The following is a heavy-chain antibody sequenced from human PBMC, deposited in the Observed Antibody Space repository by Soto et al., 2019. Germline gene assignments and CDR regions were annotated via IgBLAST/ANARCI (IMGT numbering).Heavy chain of an antibody. CDR3: ASANSSGWYRQGAFDI. J-gene: IGHJ3*02. CDR2: IYYSGST. D-gene: IGHD6-19*01. V-gene: IGHV4-39*01. CDR1: GGSISSSSYY. Sequence: QLQLQESGPGLVKPSETLSLTCTVSGGSISSSSYYWGWIRQPPGKGLEWIGSIYYSGSTYYNPSLKSRVPISLDTSKNQFSLKLSSVTAADTAVYYCASANSSGWYRQGAFDIWGQGTMVTVSS.